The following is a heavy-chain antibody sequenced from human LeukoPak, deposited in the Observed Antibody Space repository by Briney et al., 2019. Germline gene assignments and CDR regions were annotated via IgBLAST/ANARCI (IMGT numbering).Heavy chain of an antibody. CDR3: ARDTAMVTGWFDP. V-gene: IGHV1-69*05. D-gene: IGHD5-18*01. J-gene: IGHJ5*02. Sequence: SVKVSCKXSGGTFNNSAISWVRQAPGQGLEWLGGIMPLFGTAGYAQKFQGRVTITKDESTRTVYLELTSLTSDDTAVYYCARDTAMVTGWFDPWGQGTLVTVSS. CDR1: GGTFNNSA. CDR2: IMPLFGTA.